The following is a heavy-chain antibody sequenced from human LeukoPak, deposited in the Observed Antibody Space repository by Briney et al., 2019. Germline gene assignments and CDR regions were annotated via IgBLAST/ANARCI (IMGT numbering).Heavy chain of an antibody. D-gene: IGHD2-15*01. CDR2: INPSGGGT. V-gene: IGHV1-2*02. CDR1: GYTFTSYY. Sequence: GASVKVSCKASGYTFTSYYMHWVRQAPGQGLEWMGIINPSGGGTDYAQEFRGRVTMTRDTSISTAYMELSRLRSDDTAVYYCARIAIPGRHYFDPWGQGTLVTVSS. J-gene: IGHJ5*01. CDR3: ARIAIPGRHYFDP.